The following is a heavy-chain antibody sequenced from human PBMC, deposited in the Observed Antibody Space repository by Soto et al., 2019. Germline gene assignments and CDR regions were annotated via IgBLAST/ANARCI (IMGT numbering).Heavy chain of an antibody. CDR3: ARFGDYVWGSHAAYFDY. J-gene: IGHJ4*02. Sequence: SETLSLTCTVSGGSISSGGYYWSWIRQHPGKGLEWIGYIYYSGSTYYNPSPKSRVTISVDTSKNQFSLKLSSVTAADTAVYYCARFGDYVWGSHAAYFDYWGQGTLVTVSS. V-gene: IGHV4-31*02. D-gene: IGHD3-16*01. CDR2: IYYSGST. CDR1: GGSISSGGYY.